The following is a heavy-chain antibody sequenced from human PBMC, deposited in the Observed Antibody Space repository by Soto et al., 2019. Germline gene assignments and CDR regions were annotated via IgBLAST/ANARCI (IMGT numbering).Heavy chain of an antibody. CDR1: GADINSGGFT. Sequence: PSETLSLTCSVSGADINSGGFTWTWIRQHAGKGLECLGYISHSGSTDYNPSLKSRLSISGDTSKNHFSLTLTSVTAADAAVYYGATIGVSGYLDVWGQGTTVTVSS. J-gene: IGHJ6*02. V-gene: IGHV4-31*03. CDR3: ATIGVSGYLDV. CDR2: ISHSGST. D-gene: IGHD3-16*02.